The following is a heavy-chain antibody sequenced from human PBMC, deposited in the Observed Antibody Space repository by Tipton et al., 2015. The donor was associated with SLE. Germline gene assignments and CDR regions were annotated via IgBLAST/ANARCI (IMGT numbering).Heavy chain of an antibody. V-gene: IGHV1-69*01. CDR1: GFTFSSYA. CDR2: IIPIFGTA. J-gene: IGHJ2*01. CDR3: ARVHCSGGSCYSESLWYFDL. D-gene: IGHD2-15*01. Sequence: SGFTFSSYAISWVRQAPGQGLEWMGGIIPIFGTANYAQKFQGRVTITADESTSTAYMELSSLRSEDTAVYYCARVHCSGGSCYSESLWYFDLWGRGTLVTVSS.